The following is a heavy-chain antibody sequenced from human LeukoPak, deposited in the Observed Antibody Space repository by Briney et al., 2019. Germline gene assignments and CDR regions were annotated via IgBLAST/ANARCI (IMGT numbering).Heavy chain of an antibody. V-gene: IGHV4-38-2*02. CDR1: GHSIINSFY. D-gene: IGHD3-22*01. CDR2: IYHTGAT. CDR3: ARAVDSSAFSSFQH. J-gene: IGHJ1*01. Sequence: SETLSLTCTVSGHSIINSFYWGWIWQPPGKGLEWIGSIYHTGATYYNPSLKSRVTISLDTSKNQFSLKLNSVTAADTAVYYCARAVDSSAFSSFQHWGQGTLVTVSS.